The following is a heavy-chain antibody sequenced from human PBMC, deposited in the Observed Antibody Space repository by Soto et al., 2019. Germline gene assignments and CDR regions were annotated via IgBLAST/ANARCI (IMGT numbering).Heavy chain of an antibody. D-gene: IGHD3-3*01. J-gene: IGHJ4*02. V-gene: IGHV3-30*18. Sequence: GGSLRLSCAASGFTFSSYGMHWVRQAPGKGLEWVAVISYDGSNKYYADSVKGRFTISRDNSKNTLYLQMNSLRAEDTAVYYCAKSYYDFWSGYYPPSDYWGQGTLVTVSS. CDR3: AKSYYDFWSGYYPPSDY. CDR2: ISYDGSNK. CDR1: GFTFSSYG.